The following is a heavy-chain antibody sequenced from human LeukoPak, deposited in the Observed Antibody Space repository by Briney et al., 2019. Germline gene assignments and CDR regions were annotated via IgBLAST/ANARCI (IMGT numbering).Heavy chain of an antibody. Sequence: ASVKVSCKASGYTFTGYYMHWVRQAPGQGLEWMGWINPNSGGTNYAQKFQGRVTMTRDTSISTAYVELSRLRSDDTAVYYCARDPVHFWSGYYTGNWFDPWGQGTLVTVSS. CDR1: GYTFTGYY. D-gene: IGHD3-3*02. V-gene: IGHV1-2*02. CDR3: ARDPVHFWSGYYTGNWFDP. J-gene: IGHJ5*02. CDR2: INPNSGGT.